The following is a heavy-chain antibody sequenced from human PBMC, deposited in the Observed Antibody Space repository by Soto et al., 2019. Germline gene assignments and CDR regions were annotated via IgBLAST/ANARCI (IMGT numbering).Heavy chain of an antibody. D-gene: IGHD1-26*01. Sequence: GASVKVSCKAPRDTFTSYYINWVRQAPGQGLEWMGVINPHGGSTAYAQKFKGRVTLTRDTSASTVYMEVSSLTSEDTAMYYCARSPGGNFGIIIEGTNWFAPGGQGTLVTGST. CDR1: RDTFTSYY. CDR3: ARSPGGNFGIIIEGTNWFAP. CDR2: INPHGGST. V-gene: IGHV1-46*01. J-gene: IGHJ5*02.